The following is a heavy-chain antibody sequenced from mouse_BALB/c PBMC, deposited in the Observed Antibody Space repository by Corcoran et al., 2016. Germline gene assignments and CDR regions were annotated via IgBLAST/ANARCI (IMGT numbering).Heavy chain of an antibody. CDR1: GFNIKDTY. Sequence: EVQLQQSGAELVKPGASVKLSCTASGFNIKDTYMHWVKPRPEQGLEWIGRLDPANGNTKYDPKFQGKATITADTSSNTAYLQLSSLTSEDTAVYYCARSTGTWFAYWGQGTLVTVSA. J-gene: IGHJ3*01. CDR3: ARSTGTWFAY. V-gene: IGHV14-3*02. CDR2: LDPANGNT. D-gene: IGHD4-1*02.